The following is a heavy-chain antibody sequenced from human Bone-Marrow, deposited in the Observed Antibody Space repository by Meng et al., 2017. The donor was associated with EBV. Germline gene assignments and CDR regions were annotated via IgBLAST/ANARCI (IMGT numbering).Heavy chain of an antibody. D-gene: IGHD5-18*01. CDR3: ASATNTAMVPTLTY. Sequence: QVTLGQAGVEVKRPGSWEKASCKASGGTFSSYAISWVRQAPVKGLQWKGGIIPIFGATNYAQKSQGRVTITADESTSTAYMELSSLRSEDTAVYYCASATNTAMVPTLTYWGQGTLVTVSS. J-gene: IGHJ4*02. V-gene: IGHV1-69*01. CDR2: IIPIFGAT. CDR1: GGTFSSYA.